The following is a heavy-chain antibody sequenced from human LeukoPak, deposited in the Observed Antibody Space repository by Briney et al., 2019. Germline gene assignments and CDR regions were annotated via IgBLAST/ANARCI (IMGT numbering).Heavy chain of an antibody. V-gene: IGHV4-39*01. CDR3: ARLTRANQQLVSGFDY. D-gene: IGHD6-13*01. CDR2: IYYSGST. J-gene: IGHJ4*02. CDR1: GGSFSSYY. Sequence: SETLSLTCAVYGGSFSSYYWGWICLPPGQGLERVGSIYYSGSTYYNPYLTSRVTISVETSKNHFSLKLSPVSAADTDVSDCARLTRANQQLVSGFDYGGQGTLVTVSS.